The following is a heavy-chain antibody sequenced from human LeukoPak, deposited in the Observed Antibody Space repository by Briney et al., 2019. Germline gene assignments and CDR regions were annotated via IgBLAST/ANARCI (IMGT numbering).Heavy chain of an antibody. D-gene: IGHD4-11*01. J-gene: IGHJ4*02. CDR2: IYYSGST. V-gene: IGHV4-30-4*08. Sequence: SETLSFSCTVSGGSISSGDYYWSWIHQPPGKGLEWIGYIYYSGSTYYNPSLKSRVTISVDTSKDQFSLKLSSVTAADTAVYYCARDGAMTTVRSFDYWGQGTLVTVSS. CDR1: GGSISSGDYY. CDR3: ARDGAMTTVRSFDY.